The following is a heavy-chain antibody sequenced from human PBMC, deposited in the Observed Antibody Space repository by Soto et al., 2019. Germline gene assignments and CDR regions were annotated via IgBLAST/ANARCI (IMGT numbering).Heavy chain of an antibody. J-gene: IGHJ4*02. CDR1: GGSISSGDHY. V-gene: IGHV4-30-4*01. Sequence: QVQLQESGPGLVKPSQTLSLTCTVSGGSISSGDHYWSWIRQPPGKGLEWIGSIHYSGSTYYNPSLKSRVTISLDMTKNQFFLKLSSGTAADTAVYYCARKYRDGYDFWGQGTLVTVSS. CDR2: IHYSGST. D-gene: IGHD6-6*01. CDR3: ARKYRDGYDF.